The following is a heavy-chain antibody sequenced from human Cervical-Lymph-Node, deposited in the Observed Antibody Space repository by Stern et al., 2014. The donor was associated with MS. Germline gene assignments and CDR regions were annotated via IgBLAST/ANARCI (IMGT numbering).Heavy chain of an antibody. D-gene: IGHD6-19*01. Sequence: QVQLVESGGGVVQPGGSLRLSCGASGFTLRSFGMHWVRQAPGKGLEWVAVISSDESDKRYADSVKGRFAVSRDNSKNTLYLQMSSLRPEDTAVYYCAKVNSFGSGWYIRHFDYWGQGTLVTVAS. V-gene: IGHV3-30*18. CDR3: AKVNSFGSGWYIRHFDY. CDR2: ISSDESDK. CDR1: GFTLRSFG. J-gene: IGHJ4*02.